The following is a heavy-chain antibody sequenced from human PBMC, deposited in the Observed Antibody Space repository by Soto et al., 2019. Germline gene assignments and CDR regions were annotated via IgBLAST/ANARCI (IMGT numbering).Heavy chain of an antibody. CDR3: ARETVVITANPYYYYGLDV. CDR1: GFSFRSFG. J-gene: IGHJ6*02. Sequence: QVELVESGGGVVQPGRSLRLSCAASGFSFRSFGMHWVRQAPGKGLEWVAVIWDDGSNQYYADSVKGRFTISRDNAKNTLYLQMNSLSAEDTAVYYCARETVVITANPYYYYGLDVWGRGTTVTVSS. D-gene: IGHD2-15*01. V-gene: IGHV3-33*01. CDR2: IWDDGSNQ.